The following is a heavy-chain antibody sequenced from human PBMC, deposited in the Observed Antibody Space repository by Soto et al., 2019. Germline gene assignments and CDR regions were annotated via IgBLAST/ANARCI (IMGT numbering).Heavy chain of an antibody. CDR1: GGSVSGYY. D-gene: IGHD6-13*01. CDR3: AIPSSSWSFYYNGLDV. CDR2: IYPGGST. J-gene: IGHJ6*02. V-gene: IGHV4-34*01. Sequence: SETLSLTCAVSGGSVSGYYWSWIRQPPGKGLEWIGEIYPGGSTNYNLSLKSRVTISVDTSKNQFSLKLASVTAADTAVYYCAIPSSSWSFYYNGLDVWARGTTVTVSS.